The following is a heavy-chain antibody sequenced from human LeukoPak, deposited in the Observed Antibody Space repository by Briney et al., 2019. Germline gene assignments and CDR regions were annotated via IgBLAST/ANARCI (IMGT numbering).Heavy chain of an antibody. CDR1: GYTFTSYA. J-gene: IGHJ5*01. Sequence: GASVKVSCKASGYTFTSYAMNWVRQAPGQGLEWMGWINTNTGNPTYAQGFTGRFVFSLDTSVSTAYLQISSLKAEDTAVYYCARMPGFLWFGQLFSTHLFDSTGHRTLGTASS. V-gene: IGHV7-4-1*02. D-gene: IGHD3-10*01. CDR3: ARMPGFLWFGQLFSTHLFDS. CDR2: INTNTGNP.